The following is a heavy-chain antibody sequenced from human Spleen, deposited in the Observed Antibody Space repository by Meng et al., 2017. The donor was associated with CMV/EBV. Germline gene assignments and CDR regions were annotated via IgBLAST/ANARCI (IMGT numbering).Heavy chain of an antibody. Sequence: GESLKISCAASGFHFGAYGMHWVRQAPGKGLEWVAFMSFDGGEEHFGDSVKGRFTISRDNSKNTLFVQMSGLRAEDTGVYYCAKTFILGRSTYYYGMDVWGQGTTVTVYS. CDR3: AKTFILGRSTYYYGMDV. CDR1: GFHFGAYG. J-gene: IGHJ6*02. V-gene: IGHV3-30*02. CDR2: MSFDGGEE. D-gene: IGHD1-26*01.